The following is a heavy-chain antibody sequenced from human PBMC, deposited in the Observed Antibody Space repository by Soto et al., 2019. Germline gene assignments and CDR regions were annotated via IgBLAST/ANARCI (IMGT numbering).Heavy chain of an antibody. CDR3: ARGPLSGYNY. CDR1: GGSISSYY. D-gene: IGHD3-22*01. J-gene: IGHJ4*02. Sequence: PSETLSLTCTVSGGSISSYYWSWIRQPPGKGLEWIGYIYYSGSTNYNPSLKSRVTISVDTSKNQFSLKLSSVTAADTAVYYCARGPLSGYNYWGQGTLVTGSS. V-gene: IGHV4-59*01. CDR2: IYYSGST.